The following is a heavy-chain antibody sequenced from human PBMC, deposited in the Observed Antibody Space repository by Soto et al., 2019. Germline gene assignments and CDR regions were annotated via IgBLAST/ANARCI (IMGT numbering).Heavy chain of an antibody. J-gene: IGHJ4*02. V-gene: IGHV3-48*02. Sequence: GGSLRLSCTASGFSLSNCGLFWVRQAPGKGLEWISYISRSHSAIYYADSVKGRFTMSRDNAKNSLFLQMNSLRDEDRAVYYCATEGPNGYIPYYIDSWGQGVPVTVSS. CDR3: ATEGPNGYIPYYIDS. CDR2: ISRSHSAI. CDR1: GFSLSNCG. D-gene: IGHD5-12*01.